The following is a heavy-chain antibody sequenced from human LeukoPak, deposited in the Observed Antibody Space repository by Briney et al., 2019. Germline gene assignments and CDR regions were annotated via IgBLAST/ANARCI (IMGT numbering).Heavy chain of an antibody. V-gene: IGHV3-23*01. CDR2: ISGSGGST. D-gene: IGHD3-10*02. Sequence: GGSLRLSCAASGFTVSSNYLSWVRQAPGKGLEWVSAISGSGGSTYYADSVKGRFTISRDNSMNTLYLQMNSLRAEDTAVYYCAELGITMIGGVWGKGTTVTISS. J-gene: IGHJ6*04. CDR1: GFTVSSNY. CDR3: AELGITMIGGV.